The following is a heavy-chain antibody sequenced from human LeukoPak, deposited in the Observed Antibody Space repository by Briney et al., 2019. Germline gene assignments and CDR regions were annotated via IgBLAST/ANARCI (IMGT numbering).Heavy chain of an antibody. V-gene: IGHV4-39*07. CDR2: IYYVGNT. Sequence: PSETLSLTCAISGGSVSSRSHFWGWIRQSPGKGLEGIADIYYVGNTFYNPSLKSRVSISVDTAKNQFSLTLSTVTAADTAVYYCARDPIQYFGSGSQNLKPGGFFDLWGRGTLVAVSS. J-gene: IGHJ2*01. CDR1: GGSVSSRSHF. D-gene: IGHD3-10*01. CDR3: ARDPIQYFGSGSQNLKPGGFFDL.